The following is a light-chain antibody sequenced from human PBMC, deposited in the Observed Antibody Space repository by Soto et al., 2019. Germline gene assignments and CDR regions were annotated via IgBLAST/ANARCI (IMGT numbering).Light chain of an antibody. CDR1: QYINTR. J-gene: IGKJ1*01. V-gene: IGKV3-11*01. CDR3: HQRQSWPRT. CDR2: QTS. Sequence: EVVLTQSRATLSSFPGYRVTLSCRASQYINTRLAWYQHRPGQAPRLLIYQTSIRAAGIPARFSASGTGTDFTLTISDVQHEDFAVYYCHQRQSWPRTFGQGTKVDIK.